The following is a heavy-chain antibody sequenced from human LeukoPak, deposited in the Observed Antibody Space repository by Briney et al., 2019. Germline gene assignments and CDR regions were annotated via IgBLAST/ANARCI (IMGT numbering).Heavy chain of an antibody. V-gene: IGHV1-69*05. D-gene: IGHD5-24*01. CDR1: GGTFSSYA. Sequence: ASVKVSCKATGGTFSSYAISWVRQAPGQGLEWMGGIIPIFGTANYAQKFQGRVTMTRDTSISTAYMELSRLRSDDTAVYYCEVRRDGYNYYFDYWGQGTLVTVSS. CDR3: EVRRDGYNYYFDY. CDR2: IIPIFGTA. J-gene: IGHJ4*02.